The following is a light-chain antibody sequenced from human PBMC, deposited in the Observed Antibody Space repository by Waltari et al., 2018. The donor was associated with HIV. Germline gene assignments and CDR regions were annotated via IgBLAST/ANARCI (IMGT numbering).Light chain of an antibody. J-gene: IGLJ1*01. CDR1: NTGSKS. CDR3: QVWDRGSDHYV. V-gene: IGLV3-21*04. CDR2: YDS. Sequence: SYVLTQPPSVSVAPGKTARISCEGDNTGSKSVHWYQQKPGQAPGVVMYYDSDRPSGIPERFSGSKSGNTATLTISRVEAGDEADYYCQVWDRGSDHYVFGTGTKVTVV.